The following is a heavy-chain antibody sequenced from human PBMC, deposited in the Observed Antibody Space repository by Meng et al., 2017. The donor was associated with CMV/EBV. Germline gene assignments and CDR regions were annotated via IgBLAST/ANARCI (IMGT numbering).Heavy chain of an antibody. D-gene: IGHD2-2*01. J-gene: IGHJ4*02. CDR2: INSWTT. V-gene: IGHV4-39*01. CDR1: GGSVSSSTYY. Sequence: SETLSLTCTVSGGSVSSSTYYCGWVRQPPGKGLEWIGVINSWTTYYNPSLKSRIAISVDTSKNQFSLTVASVTAADTSVYYCARLVVVPDYINYFEYWGQGTLVTVSS. CDR3: ARLVVVPDYINYFEY.